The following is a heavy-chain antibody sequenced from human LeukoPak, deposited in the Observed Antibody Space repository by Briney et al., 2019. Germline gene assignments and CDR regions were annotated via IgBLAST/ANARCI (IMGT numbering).Heavy chain of an antibody. J-gene: IGHJ4*02. CDR1: GGSISSSSYY. D-gene: IGHD3-10*01. CDR3: ARRALTMVRGVDYFDY. CDR2: IYYSGST. Sequence: SETLSLTCTVSGGSISSSSYYWGWIRQPPGKGLEWIGSIYYSGSTYYNPSFKSRVTISVDTSKNQFSLKLSSVTAADTAVYYCARRALTMVRGVDYFDYWGQGTLVTVSS. V-gene: IGHV4-39*01.